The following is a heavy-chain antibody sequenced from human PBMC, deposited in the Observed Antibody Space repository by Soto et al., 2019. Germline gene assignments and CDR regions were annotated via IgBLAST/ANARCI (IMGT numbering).Heavy chain of an antibody. V-gene: IGHV3-73*01. CDR3: TRQIPLTTWDDAFDI. D-gene: IGHD3-22*01. Sequence: EVQLVESGGGLVQPGGSLKLSCAASGFTFSGSAMHWVRQASGKGLEWVGHIRSKANNYATAYAVSVQGRFSISRDDSKNTAYLQMNSLKTEDTAVYYCTRQIPLTTWDDAFDIWGRGALVTVSS. J-gene: IGHJ3*02. CDR1: GFTFSGSA. CDR2: IRSKANNYAT.